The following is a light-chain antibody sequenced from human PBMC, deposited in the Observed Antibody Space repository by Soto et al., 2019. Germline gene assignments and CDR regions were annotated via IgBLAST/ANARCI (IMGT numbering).Light chain of an antibody. J-gene: IGLJ2*01. CDR1: SSNIGSNY. Sequence: QSVLTQPPSASGTPGQRVTISCSGTSSNIGSNYVCWYQKLPGTAPKLLIYRNNQRPSGVPDRFSGSKSGTSASLAISGLRSDDEADYYCAAWDDSLSGVVFGGGTKLTVL. CDR2: RNN. CDR3: AAWDDSLSGVV. V-gene: IGLV1-47*01.